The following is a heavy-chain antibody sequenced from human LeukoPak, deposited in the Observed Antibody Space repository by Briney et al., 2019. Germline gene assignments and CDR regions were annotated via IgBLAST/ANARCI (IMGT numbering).Heavy chain of an antibody. CDR1: GYTFTSYY. V-gene: IGHV1-46*01. D-gene: IGHD1-26*01. CDR2: INPSGGST. Sequence: ASVKVSCKASGYTFTSYYMHWVRQAPGQGLEWMGIINPSGGSTSYAQKFQGRVTMTRDTSTSTVYMELSSLRSEDTAVYYCARGGSVGATGAAFDVWGQGTMVTVSS. CDR3: ARGGSVGATGAAFDV. J-gene: IGHJ3*01.